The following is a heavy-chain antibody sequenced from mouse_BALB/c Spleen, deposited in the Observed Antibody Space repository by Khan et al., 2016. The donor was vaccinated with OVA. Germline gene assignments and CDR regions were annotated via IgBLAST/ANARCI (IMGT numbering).Heavy chain of an antibody. CDR2: ISYSGVT. CDR1: GYSITSGYA. J-gene: IGHJ2*01. Sequence: EVKLEESGPGLVKPSQSLSLTCTVTGYSITSGYAWNWIRQFPGNKLEWMGYISYSGVTSYTPSLKSRISITRDTSKNQFFLQFNSATTEDTATYYCARGNYYGYYFDYWGQGTTLTVSS. CDR3: ARGNYYGYYFDY. V-gene: IGHV3-2*02. D-gene: IGHD1-1*01.